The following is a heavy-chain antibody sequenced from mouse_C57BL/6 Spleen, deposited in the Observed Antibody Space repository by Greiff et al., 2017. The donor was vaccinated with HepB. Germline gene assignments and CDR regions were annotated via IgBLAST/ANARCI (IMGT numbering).Heavy chain of an antibody. CDR2: INPNNGGT. Sequence: VQLKESGPELVKPGASVKIPCKASGYTFTDYNMDWVKQSHGKSLEWIGDINPNNGGTIYNQKFKGKATLTVDKSSSTGYMELRSLTSEDTAVYYCARRGPYFDVWGTGTTVTVSS. V-gene: IGHV1-18*01. CDR1: GYTFTDYN. J-gene: IGHJ1*03. CDR3: ARRGPYFDV.